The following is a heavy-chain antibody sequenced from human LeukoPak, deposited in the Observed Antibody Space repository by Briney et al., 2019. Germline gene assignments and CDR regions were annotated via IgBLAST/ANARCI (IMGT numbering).Heavy chain of an antibody. CDR3: ARGDYGNQRSNNWFDP. V-gene: IGHV4-34*01. CDR1: GESFRAYY. D-gene: IGHD4-11*01. J-gene: IGHJ5*02. Sequence: SETLSLTCAVYGESFRAYYWTWLRQPPGKGLEWIGEIGHSGSANYNPSLKSRVTISVDTSKNQFSLRLSSVTAADTAVYYCARGDYGNQRSNNWFDPWGQGTPVTVSS. CDR2: IGHSGSA.